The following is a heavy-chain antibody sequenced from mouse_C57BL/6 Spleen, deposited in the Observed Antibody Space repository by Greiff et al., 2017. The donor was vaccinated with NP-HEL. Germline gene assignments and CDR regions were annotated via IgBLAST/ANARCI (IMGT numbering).Heavy chain of an antibody. CDR1: GYAFSSYW. J-gene: IGHJ1*03. D-gene: IGHD4-1*01. CDR2: IYPGDGDT. Sequence: QVQLQQSGAELVKPGASVKISCKASGYAFSSYWMNWVKQRPGKGLEWIGQIYPGDGDTNYNGKFKGKATLTADKSSGTAYMQLSSLTSEDSEVYFCARVTGTYWYFDVWGTGTTVTVSS. CDR3: ARVTGTYWYFDV. V-gene: IGHV1-80*01.